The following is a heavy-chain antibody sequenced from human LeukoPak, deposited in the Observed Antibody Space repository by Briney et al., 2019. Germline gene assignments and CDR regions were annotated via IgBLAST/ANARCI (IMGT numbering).Heavy chain of an antibody. D-gene: IGHD6-19*01. Sequence: PSETLSLTCTVSGGSISSYYWSWIRQPPGKGLEWIGYIYYSGSTNYNPSLKSRVTISVDTSKNQFSLKLSSVTAADTAVYYCARNSGGIAVAGRVGWFDPWGQGTLVTVSS. CDR1: GGSISSYY. CDR3: ARNSGGIAVAGRVGWFDP. V-gene: IGHV4-59*08. CDR2: IYYSGST. J-gene: IGHJ5*02.